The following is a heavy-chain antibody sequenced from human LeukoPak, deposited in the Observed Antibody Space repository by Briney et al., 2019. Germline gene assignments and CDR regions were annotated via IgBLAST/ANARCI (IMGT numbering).Heavy chain of an antibody. J-gene: IGHJ4*02. Sequence: GGSLRVSCAASGITFTNYWMHWVRQAPGKGLVWVSHINMVGSHTTYADSVKGRFTISRDNAKSTLYLQLNSLRAEDTAVYYCATDDYRGLGYWGQGTLVTVSS. CDR2: INMVGSHT. V-gene: IGHV3-74*01. CDR3: ATDDYRGLGY. CDR1: GITFTNYW. D-gene: IGHD4-11*01.